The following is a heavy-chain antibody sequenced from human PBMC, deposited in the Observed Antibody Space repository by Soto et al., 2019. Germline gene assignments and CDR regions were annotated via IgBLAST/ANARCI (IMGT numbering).Heavy chain of an antibody. CDR3: ARGGILRYLEWLPHYYYYYMDV. D-gene: IGHD3-3*01. V-gene: IGHV1-69*02. CDR1: GGTFSSYT. J-gene: IGHJ6*03. CDR2: IIPILGIA. Sequence: QVQLVQSGAEVKKPGSSVKVSCKASGGTFSSYTISWVRQAPGQGLEWMGRIIPILGIANYAQKFHGRVTITADKFTSTAYMELSRLRSEDTAVYYCARGGILRYLEWLPHYYYYYMDVWGKGPTVTASS.